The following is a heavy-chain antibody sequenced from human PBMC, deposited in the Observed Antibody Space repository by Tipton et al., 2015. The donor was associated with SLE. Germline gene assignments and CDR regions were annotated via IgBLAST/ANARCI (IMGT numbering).Heavy chain of an antibody. CDR1: GDSLSGQY. CDR2: MHHTGAT. J-gene: IGHJ4*02. CDR3: ASLAGTYSSYFRDY. V-gene: IGHV4-38-2*02. D-gene: IGHD1-26*01. Sequence: TLSLTCSVYGDSLSGQYWGWIRQPPGKGLEWIGSMHHTGATYSSPSLKSRVTLSLDKSQNQFSLKLTSVTAADTAVYYCASLAGTYSSYFRDYWGRGALVSVSS.